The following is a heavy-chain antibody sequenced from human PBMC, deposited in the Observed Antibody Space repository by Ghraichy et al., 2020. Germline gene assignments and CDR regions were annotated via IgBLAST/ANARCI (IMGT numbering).Heavy chain of an antibody. CDR1: GFSFSINA. Sequence: GGSLRLSCEASGFSFSINAMHWVRQAPGKGLEWVADISYDGKKISYADSIKGRFTISRENSVNRLYLQMNSLRVEDTAIYYCAKVKLDLLYFDSWGQGTLVSVS. V-gene: IGHV3-30*04. CDR2: ISYDGKKI. J-gene: IGHJ4*02. CDR3: AKVKLDLLYFDS. D-gene: IGHD6-13*01.